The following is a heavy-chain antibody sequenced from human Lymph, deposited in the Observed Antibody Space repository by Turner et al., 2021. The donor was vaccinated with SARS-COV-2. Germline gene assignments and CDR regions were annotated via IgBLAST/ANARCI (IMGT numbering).Heavy chain of an antibody. J-gene: IGHJ4*02. CDR1: GYTFTSYY. CDR2: INPSGEST. V-gene: IGHV1-46*01. CDR3: AGVGHGGFDY. Sequence: QAPLVQAGAEVKKPGASAKVSCKASGYTFTSYYMHWVRQAPGQGLEWKGIINPSGESTSYAQKFQGRVTMTRDTSTSTVYMELSSLISEDTAVYYCAGVGHGGFDYWGQGTPVTVSS. D-gene: IGHD4-17*01.